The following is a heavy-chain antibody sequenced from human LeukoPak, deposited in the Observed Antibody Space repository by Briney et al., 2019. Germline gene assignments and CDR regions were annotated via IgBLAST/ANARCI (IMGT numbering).Heavy chain of an antibody. V-gene: IGHV3-23*01. CDR2: ISSTGGTT. Sequence: GGSLRLSCAASGITFSSYGMSWVRQAPGKGLEWVSSISSTGGTTYYADSVKGRFTISRDNVKNSLYLQMNSLRPEDMALYYCAKGNSGSYSQDWFDPWGQGTLVTVSS. CDR1: GITFSSYG. D-gene: IGHD1-26*01. J-gene: IGHJ5*02. CDR3: AKGNSGSYSQDWFDP.